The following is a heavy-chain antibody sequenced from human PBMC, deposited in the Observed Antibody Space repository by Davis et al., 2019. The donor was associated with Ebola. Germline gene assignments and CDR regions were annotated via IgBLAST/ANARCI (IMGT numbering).Heavy chain of an antibody. D-gene: IGHD1-7*01. Sequence: GESLKISCAASGFSYSSYAMSWVRQAPGKGLEWVSGIVGGGSSTYYADSVKGRFTISRDNSKNTLYLQMNSLRAEDTAVYYCAKQRGGLELAWFDPWGQGTLVTVSS. CDR1: GFSYSSYA. J-gene: IGHJ5*02. CDR2: IVGGGSST. V-gene: IGHV3-23*01. CDR3: AKQRGGLELAWFDP.